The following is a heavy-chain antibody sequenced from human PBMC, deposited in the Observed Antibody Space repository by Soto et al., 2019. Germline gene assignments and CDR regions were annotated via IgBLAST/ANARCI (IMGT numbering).Heavy chain of an antibody. CDR3: ARLGPYNWNGGFYYFDY. J-gene: IGHJ4*02. CDR1: GGSISSYY. D-gene: IGHD1-1*01. V-gene: IGHV4-59*08. Sequence: PSETLSLTCTVSGGSISSYYWSWIRQPPGKGLEWIGYIYYSGSTNYNPSLKSRVTISVDTSKNQFSLKLSSVTAADTAVYYCARLGPYNWNGGFYYFDYWGQGTLVTVSS. CDR2: IYYSGST.